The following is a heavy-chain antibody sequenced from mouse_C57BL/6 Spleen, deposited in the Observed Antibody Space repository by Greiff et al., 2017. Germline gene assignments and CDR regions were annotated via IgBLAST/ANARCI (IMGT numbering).Heavy chain of an antibody. CDR1: GFTFSSYG. V-gene: IGHV5-6*02. D-gene: IGHD1-1*01. CDR3: ARQRVITTVVADWYCDV. J-gene: IGHJ1*03. CDR2: ISSGGSYT. Sequence: EVKLVESGGDLVKPGGSLKLSCAASGFTFSSYGMSWVRQTPDKRLEWVATISSGGSYTYYPDSVKGRFTISRDNAKNTLYLQMSSLKSEDTAMYYCARQRVITTVVADWYCDVWGTGTTVTVSS.